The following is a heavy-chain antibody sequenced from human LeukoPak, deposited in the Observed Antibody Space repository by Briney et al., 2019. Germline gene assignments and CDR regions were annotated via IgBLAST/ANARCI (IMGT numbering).Heavy chain of an antibody. J-gene: IGHJ3*01. Sequence: GGSLRLSCAASGFTFSSYWMHWVRQAPGKGLVWVSRINSDGSTTSYADSVKGRFTISRDNAKNTLYLQMNSLRAEDTAVYYCARDTADDAFDVWGQGTMVTVSS. CDR1: GFTFSSYW. CDR2: INSDGSTT. V-gene: IGHV3-74*01. CDR3: ARDTADDAFDV.